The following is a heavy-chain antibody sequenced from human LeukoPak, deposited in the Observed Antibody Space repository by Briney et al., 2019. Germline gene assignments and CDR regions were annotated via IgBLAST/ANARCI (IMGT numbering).Heavy chain of an antibody. CDR1: GGSISSYY. D-gene: IGHD3-16*01. J-gene: IGHJ4*02. CDR3: ARQVTFGYAYAYYFDY. V-gene: IGHV4-59*04. Sequence: SETLSLTCTVSGGSISSYYWSWIRQPPGKGLEWIGNFHYSGSNSYNPSLKSRGTISVDTSKNQFSLRLSSVTAADTAVYYCARQVTFGYAYAYYFDYWGQGTLVTVSS. CDR2: FHYSGSN.